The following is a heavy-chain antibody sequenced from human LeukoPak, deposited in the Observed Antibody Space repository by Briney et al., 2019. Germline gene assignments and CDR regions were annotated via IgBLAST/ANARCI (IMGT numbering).Heavy chain of an antibody. CDR1: GFTVSSNY. J-gene: IGHJ4*02. CDR2: IYSGGST. CDR3: AKEGTYRDYFDY. V-gene: IGHV3-66*01. D-gene: IGHD4-11*01. Sequence: GGSLRLSCAASGFTVSSNYMSWVRQAPGKGLEWVSVIYSGGSTYYADSVKGRFTISRDNSKNTLYLQMNSLKAEDTAVYYCAKEGTYRDYFDYWGQGTLVTVSS.